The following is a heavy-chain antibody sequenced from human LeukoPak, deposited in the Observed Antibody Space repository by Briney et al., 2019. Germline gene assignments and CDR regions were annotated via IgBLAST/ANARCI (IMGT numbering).Heavy chain of an antibody. Sequence: SETLSLTCTVSGGSISSYYWSWIRQPPGKGLEWIGYISYSGSTNYNPSLKSRVTMSVDTSKNQFSLKLSSVTAADTAVYYCARDPGVRAYYNGMDVWGRGTTVSVSS. J-gene: IGHJ6*02. CDR3: ARDPGVRAYYNGMDV. CDR2: ISYSGST. D-gene: IGHD3-10*01. V-gene: IGHV4-59*01. CDR1: GGSISSYY.